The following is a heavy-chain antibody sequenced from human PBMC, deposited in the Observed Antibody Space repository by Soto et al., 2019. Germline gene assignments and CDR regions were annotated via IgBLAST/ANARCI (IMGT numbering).Heavy chain of an antibody. CDR1: GGSISSYY. CDR3: ASSYSSSWRTGANNWFDP. D-gene: IGHD6-13*01. CDR2: IYTSGST. J-gene: IGHJ5*02. Sequence: SETLSLTCTVSGGSISSYYWSWIRQPAGKGLEWIGRIYTSGSTNYNPSLKSRVTMSLDTSKNQFSLKLSSVTAADTAVYYCASSYSSSWRTGANNWFDPWGQGTLVTVSS. V-gene: IGHV4-4*07.